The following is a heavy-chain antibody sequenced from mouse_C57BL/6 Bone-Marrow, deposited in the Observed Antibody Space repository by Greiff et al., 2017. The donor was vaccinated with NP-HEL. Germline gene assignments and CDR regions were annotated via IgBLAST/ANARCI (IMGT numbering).Heavy chain of an antibody. Sequence: QVQLKQPGAELVKPGASVKLSCKASGYTFTSYWMHWVKQRPGQGLEWIGMIHPNSGSTNYNEKFKSKATLTVDTSSSTAYMQLSSLTSEDSAVYYCARSGSRAMDYWGQGTSVTVSS. CDR3: ARSGSRAMDY. CDR2: IHPNSGST. J-gene: IGHJ4*01. CDR1: GYTFTSYW. D-gene: IGHD3-1*01. V-gene: IGHV1-64*01.